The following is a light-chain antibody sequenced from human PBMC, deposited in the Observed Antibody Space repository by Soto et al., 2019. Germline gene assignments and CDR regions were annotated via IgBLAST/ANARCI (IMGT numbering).Light chain of an antibody. CDR3: QQYDNWPWT. CDR2: GAS. J-gene: IGKJ1*01. Sequence: ELVLIQSPATLSLSPGERATLSCRASQSVSSNLAWYQQKPGQAPRLLIYGASRRATSFPARFSGSWSGTDFTLTISSQQSEDFAVYYCQQYDNWPWTFGQGTKVDIK. CDR1: QSVSSN. V-gene: IGKV3-15*01.